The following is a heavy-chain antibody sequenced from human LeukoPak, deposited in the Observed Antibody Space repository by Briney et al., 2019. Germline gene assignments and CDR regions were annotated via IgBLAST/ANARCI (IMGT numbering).Heavy chain of an antibody. D-gene: IGHD1-26*01. CDR3: ASLSGSYYYYYYMDV. CDR1: GFTFSSYS. V-gene: IGHV3-48*04. CDR2: ISSSSSTI. J-gene: IGHJ6*03. Sequence: SGGSLRLSCAASGFTFSSYSMNWVRQAPGKGLEWVSYISSSSSTIYYADSVKGRFTISRDNAENSLYLQMNSLRAEDTAVYYCASLSGSYYYYYYMDVWGKGTTVTVSS.